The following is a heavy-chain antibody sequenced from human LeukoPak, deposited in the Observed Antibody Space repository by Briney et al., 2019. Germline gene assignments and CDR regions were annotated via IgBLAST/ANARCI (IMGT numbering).Heavy chain of an antibody. V-gene: IGHV3-7*01. CDR1: GFTFSNYW. D-gene: IGHD5-12*01. CDR3: VRDGGVSGYDLLDY. CDR2: INKDGSEE. J-gene: IGHJ4*02. Sequence: GGSLRLSCAASGFTFSNYWMSWVRQALGKGLEWVAHINKDGSEEHYMDSVKARFIISRDNAKNSLSLQMDSLRAEDTAVYYCVRDGGVSGYDLLDYWGQGTLVTVSS.